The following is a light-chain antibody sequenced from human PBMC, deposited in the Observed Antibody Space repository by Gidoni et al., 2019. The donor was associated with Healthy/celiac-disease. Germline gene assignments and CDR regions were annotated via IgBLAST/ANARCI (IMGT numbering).Light chain of an antibody. Sequence: DIQMTQSPSSLSASVGDRVTITCAASQDISNYLHWYQQKPGKAPKLLIYDASNLETGVPSRFSRSGSGTDFTFTISSLQPEDIATYYCQQYDNLPLFTFXPXTKVEIK. CDR2: DAS. CDR1: QDISNY. V-gene: IGKV1-33*01. CDR3: QQYDNLPLFT. J-gene: IGKJ3*01.